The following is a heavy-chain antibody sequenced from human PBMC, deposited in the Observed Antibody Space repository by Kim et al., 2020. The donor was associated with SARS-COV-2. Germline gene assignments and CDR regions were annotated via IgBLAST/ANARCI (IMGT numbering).Heavy chain of an antibody. Sequence: PGGSLRLSCVASGFTFSTYAMNWVRQAPGKGLEWVSSITATGAMTYYADSVKGRFTISRDNSKNTLYLQMDSLRAEDTAMYYCTRPFYYYYRSGSYVWGQGTLVTVSS. CDR1: GFTFSTYA. V-gene: IGHV3-23*01. CDR3: TRPFYYYYRSGSYV. D-gene: IGHD3-22*01. CDR2: ITATGAMT. J-gene: IGHJ4*02.